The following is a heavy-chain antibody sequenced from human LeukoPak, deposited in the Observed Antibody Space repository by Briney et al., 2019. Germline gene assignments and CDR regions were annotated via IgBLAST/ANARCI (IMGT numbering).Heavy chain of an antibody. CDR2: INYRGST. Sequence: SETLSLTCTVSGDLSTYYWSWIRQPPGKGLEWIAYINYRGSTTYNPSLRSRVTMSVDTSRNQFSLKLSSVTAADTAVYYCARSRSGYSYEHGAFEIWGQGTMVTVSS. D-gene: IGHD5-12*01. V-gene: IGHV4-59*01. J-gene: IGHJ3*02. CDR1: GDLSTYY. CDR3: ARSRSGYSYEHGAFEI.